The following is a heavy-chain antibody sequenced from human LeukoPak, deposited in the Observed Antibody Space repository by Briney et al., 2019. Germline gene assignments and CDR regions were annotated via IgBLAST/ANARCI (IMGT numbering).Heavy chain of an antibody. CDR2: INYRGST. Sequence: SETLSLTCTVSGDLSTYYWSWIRQPPGKGLEWIAYINYRGSTTYNPSLRSRVTMSVDTSRNQFSLKLSSVTAADTAVYYCARSRSGYSYEHGAFEIWGQGTMVTVSS. D-gene: IGHD5-12*01. V-gene: IGHV4-59*01. J-gene: IGHJ3*02. CDR1: GDLSTYY. CDR3: ARSRSGYSYEHGAFEI.